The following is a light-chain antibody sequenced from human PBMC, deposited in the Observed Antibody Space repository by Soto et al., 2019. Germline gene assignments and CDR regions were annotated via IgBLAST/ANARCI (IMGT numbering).Light chain of an antibody. CDR2: KDN. J-gene: IGLJ2*01. V-gene: IGLV3-25*03. Sequence: SYELTQPPSVSVSPGQTARITCSGDALTKQYAYWYQQKSGQAPVLVIYKDNERPSGIPERFSGSSSGTTVTLTISGVQAEDEADYYCQSADSSGTSHVEFGGGTKLTVL. CDR1: ALTKQY. CDR3: QSADSSGTSHVE.